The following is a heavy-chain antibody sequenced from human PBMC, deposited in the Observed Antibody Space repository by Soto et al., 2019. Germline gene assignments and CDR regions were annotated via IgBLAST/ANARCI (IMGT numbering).Heavy chain of an antibody. V-gene: IGHV1-46*01. CDR3: ARDSSCYQAVEYFQH. CDR2: INPSGGST. J-gene: IGHJ1*01. D-gene: IGHD3-22*01. CDR1: GYTFTSYY. Sequence: QVQLVQSGAEVKKPGASVKVSCKASGYTFTSYYMHWVRQAPGQGLEWMGRINPSGGSTSYAQKSQGRGTTTRDTSTNTVYMELSSLRSEDTAVYYCARDSSCYQAVEYFQHWGQGTLVTVSS.